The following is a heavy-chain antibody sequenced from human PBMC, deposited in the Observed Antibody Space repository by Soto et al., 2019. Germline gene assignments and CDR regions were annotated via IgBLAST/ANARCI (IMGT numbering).Heavy chain of an antibody. CDR2: IYPGDSHT. V-gene: IGHV5-51*01. J-gene: IGHJ3*01. CDR1: GYSFTSHW. Sequence: PGESLKISCKGSGYSFTSHWIGWVRQMPGIGLEWMGIIYPGDSHTRYSPSFQGQVTISADKSISTAYLQWSSLRASDTAMYYCARQKLDNGDYLLSFDVWGPGTMVTVSS. D-gene: IGHD4-17*01. CDR3: ARQKLDNGDYLLSFDV.